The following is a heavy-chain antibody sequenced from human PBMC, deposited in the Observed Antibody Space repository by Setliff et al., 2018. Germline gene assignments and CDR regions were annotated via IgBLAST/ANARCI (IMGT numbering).Heavy chain of an antibody. CDR3: ARALGFDPVYHYYVDV. CDR2: XXXXXXX. CDR1: GGSISSGGYY. D-gene: IGHD3-10*01. Sequence: SETLSLTCTVSGGSISSGGYYWGWIRQFPGKGLEWIGXXXXXXXXXXTPSLKXXXTISLDTSKNQFSLNLSSVTAADRAVYYCARALGFDPVYHYYVDVWGKGTTVTGLL. V-gene: IGHV4-31*03. J-gene: IGHJ6*03.